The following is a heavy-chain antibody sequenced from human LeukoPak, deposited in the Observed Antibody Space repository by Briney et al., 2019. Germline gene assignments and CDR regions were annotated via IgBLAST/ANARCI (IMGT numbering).Heavy chain of an antibody. Sequence: GGSLRLSCAASGFTHSSYGVNWVRQAPGKGLEWVSFITNNGWTIYYADSVKGRFTISRDDAKNSVYLQMNSLRADDTAIYHCARDIRPPPERYFDLWGRGTLVTVSS. D-gene: IGHD1-14*01. V-gene: IGHV3-48*03. CDR3: ARDIRPPPERYFDL. CDR1: GFTHSSYG. CDR2: ITNNGWTI. J-gene: IGHJ2*01.